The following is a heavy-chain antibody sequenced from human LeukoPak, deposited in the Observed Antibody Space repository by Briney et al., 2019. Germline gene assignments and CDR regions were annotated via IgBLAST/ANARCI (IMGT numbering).Heavy chain of an antibody. CDR2: IQYDGSNE. J-gene: IGHJ4*02. Sequence: GGSLRLSCAASRFTFSSYGMHWVRQAPGKGLEWVAYIQYDGSNEQYADSVKGRFTISRDNSKNTLYLQMNSLRPEDTAVYYCAKGSIAAPWGQGTLVTVSS. D-gene: IGHD6-6*01. CDR1: RFTFSSYG. CDR3: AKGSIAAP. V-gene: IGHV3-30*02.